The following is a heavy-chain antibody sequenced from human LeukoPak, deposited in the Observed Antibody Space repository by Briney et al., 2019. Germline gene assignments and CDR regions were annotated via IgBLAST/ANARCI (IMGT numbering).Heavy chain of an antibody. CDR1: GFTFSSYS. Sequence: PGGALRLSCAASGFTFSSYSMNWVRQAPGRGLEWVGRIKSKTDGGTTDYAAPVKGRFTIPRDDSKNPLYLQMNSLKTEDTAVYYCPTDFGEREYSSGWYGDYWGQGTLVTVSS. CDR3: PTDFGEREYSSGWYGDY. V-gene: IGHV3-15*01. CDR2: IKSKTDGGTT. J-gene: IGHJ4*02. D-gene: IGHD6-19*01.